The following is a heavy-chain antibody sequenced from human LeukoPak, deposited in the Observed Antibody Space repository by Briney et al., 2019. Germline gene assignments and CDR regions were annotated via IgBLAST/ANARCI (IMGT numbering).Heavy chain of an antibody. CDR2: ISAYNGNT. V-gene: IGHV1-18*01. J-gene: IGHJ4*02. D-gene: IGHD3-10*01. Sequence: ASVNVSCKASGYTFTIYGISWVRQAPGQGLEWMGWISAYNGNTNYAQKLQGRVTMTTDTSTSTAYMELRSLRSAYTDVYSCERDTFTMVRGLFDYWGQGTLVTVSS. CDR3: ERDTFTMVRGLFDY. CDR1: GYTFTIYG.